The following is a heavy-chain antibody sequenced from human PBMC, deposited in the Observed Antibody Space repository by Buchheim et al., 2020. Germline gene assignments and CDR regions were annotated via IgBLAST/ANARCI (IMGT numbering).Heavy chain of an antibody. CDR2: INHSGST. V-gene: IGHV4-34*01. D-gene: IGHD2-8*01. J-gene: IGHJ6*02. CDR3: ARDRGYCTNGVCYPSYYYYGMDV. Sequence: QVQLQQWGAGLLKPSETLSLTCAVYGGSFSGYYWSWIRQPPGKGLEWIGEINHSGSTNYNPSLKSRVTISVDTSKNQFSLKRSSVTAADTAVYYCARDRGYCTNGVCYPSYYYYGMDVWGQGTT. CDR1: GGSFSGYY.